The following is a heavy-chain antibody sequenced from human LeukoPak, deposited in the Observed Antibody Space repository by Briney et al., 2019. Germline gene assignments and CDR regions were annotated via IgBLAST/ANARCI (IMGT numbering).Heavy chain of an antibody. CDR1: GFAFSNYV. CDR3: AKVGENFEYLFPWYFDY. V-gene: IGHV3-23*01. Sequence: ESGGSLRLSCAASGFAFSNYVMSWVRQAPGEGLEWVSAISGSGGDTIYADSVKGRFTISRDNSKNTLSLQMNILRAEDTAVYYCAKVGENFEYLFPWYFDYWGQRTLVTVSS. J-gene: IGHJ4*02. D-gene: IGHD2-21*01. CDR2: ISGSGGDT.